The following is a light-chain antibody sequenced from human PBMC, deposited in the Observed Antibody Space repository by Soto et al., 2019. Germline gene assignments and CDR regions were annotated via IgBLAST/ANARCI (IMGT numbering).Light chain of an antibody. CDR2: DVS. CDR3: SSYTSSSTQV. J-gene: IGLJ1*01. CDR1: SSDVGGYNY. V-gene: IGLV2-14*01. Sequence: QSVLTQPASVSGSPGQSITISCTGTSSDVGGYNYVSWYQQHPGKAPKLMIYDVSNRPSGVSNRFSGSKSGNTASLTISGLQAEDGADYYCSSYTSSSTQVFGTGTKLTVL.